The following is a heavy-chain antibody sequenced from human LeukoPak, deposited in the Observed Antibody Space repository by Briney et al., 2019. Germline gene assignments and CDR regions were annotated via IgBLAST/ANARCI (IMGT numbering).Heavy chain of an antibody. CDR3: AVKWELLRPFSN. J-gene: IGHJ4*02. Sequence: TGGSLRLSCAASGFTFSTYAMSWVRQAPGKGLEWVSAISGSGGSTYYADSVKGRFTISRDNSKNTLYLQMNSLRAEDTAVYYCAVKWELLRPFSNWGQGTLVTVSS. V-gene: IGHV3-23*01. CDR1: GFTFSTYA. D-gene: IGHD1-26*01. CDR2: ISGSGGST.